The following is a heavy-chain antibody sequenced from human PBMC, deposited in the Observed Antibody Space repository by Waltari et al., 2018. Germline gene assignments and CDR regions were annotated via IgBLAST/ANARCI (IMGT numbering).Heavy chain of an antibody. V-gene: IGHV1-2*02. D-gene: IGHD3-10*01. CDR1: GYTFTGYY. CDR2: SNPNSGCT. Sequence: QVQLVQSGAEVKKPGASVKVSCKASGYTFTGYYIHWVRQAPGQGLAWMGWSNPNSGCTNYARKFQGRVTMTRDTSVSTAYMEVSRLRSDDTAVYYCARDDGDFHDYWGQGTLVTVSS. CDR3: ARDDGDFHDY. J-gene: IGHJ4*02.